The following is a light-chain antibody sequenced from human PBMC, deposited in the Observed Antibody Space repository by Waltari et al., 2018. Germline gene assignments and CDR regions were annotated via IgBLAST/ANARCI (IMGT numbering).Light chain of an antibody. J-gene: IGLJ2*01. V-gene: IGLV3-10*01. Sequence: SFELTQPPSVSVSTGQTARITCFGHTLPKKYASWYQQKSGQAPVLCIYEDKKRPSGIPERISAASSGTTATLTISGAQVDDEGDYYCSTTDSTGKTFGGGTKLTVL. CDR3: STTDSTGKT. CDR1: TLPKKY. CDR2: EDK.